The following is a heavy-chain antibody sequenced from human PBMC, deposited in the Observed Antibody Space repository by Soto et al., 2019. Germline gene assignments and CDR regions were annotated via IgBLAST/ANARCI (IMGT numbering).Heavy chain of an antibody. V-gene: IGHV3-23*01. J-gene: IGHJ6*04. CDR2: ISGSGGST. CDR3: AKSRVDYSSISAYYYAMDV. Sequence: GGSLRLSCAASGFTFSSYAMSWVRQAPGKGLEWVSAISGSGGSTYYADSVKGRFTISRDNSKNTLYLQMNSLRAEDTAVYYCAKSRVDYSSISAYYYAMDVWGNGTTVTGSS. D-gene: IGHD1-26*01. CDR1: GFTFSSYA.